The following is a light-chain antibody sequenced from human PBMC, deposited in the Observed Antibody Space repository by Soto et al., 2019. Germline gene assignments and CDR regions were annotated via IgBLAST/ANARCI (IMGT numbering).Light chain of an antibody. Sequence: DIQMTQSPSSLSASVGDRVTITCRASQSISSYLNWYQQKPGKAPKLLIFAASNLQSGVPSRFSGSGSGTDFSLTISSLQPEDFATYYCQQSYNTLTWTFGQGTKVEIK. CDR1: QSISSY. V-gene: IGKV1-39*01. CDR2: AAS. CDR3: QQSYNTLTWT. J-gene: IGKJ1*01.